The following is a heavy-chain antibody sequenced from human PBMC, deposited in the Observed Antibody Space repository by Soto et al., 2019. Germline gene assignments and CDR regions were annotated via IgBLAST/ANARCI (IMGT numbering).Heavy chain of an antibody. J-gene: IGHJ6*02. CDR3: DWDFRFPSGGMDV. V-gene: IGHV4-30-4*01. CDR2: VYYSGST. Sequence: QVQLQESGPGLVKTSQTLSLTCSVSGGSINSGDYHWTWIRQPPGKGLAWIGAVYYSGSTYYNPVLQSRNPLSVDMCKNQFSLWLGSVPAANKGVYYIDWDFRFPSGGMDVWGQGTMVTVSS. CDR1: GGSINSGDYH.